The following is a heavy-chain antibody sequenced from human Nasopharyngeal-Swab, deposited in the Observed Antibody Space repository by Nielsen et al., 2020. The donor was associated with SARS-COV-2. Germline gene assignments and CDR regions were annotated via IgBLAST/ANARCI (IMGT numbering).Heavy chain of an antibody. Sequence: SETLSLTCAVHGGSFSGYYWNWIRQSPGMGMEWIGEINHGGSTNYNRSLKSRVTISIDTSKNQFSLILTSLTAADTAVYFCARPTNWGRFWYFDLWGRGTLFTFSS. CDR2: INHGGST. CDR1: GGSFSGYY. D-gene: IGHD7-27*01. J-gene: IGHJ2*01. V-gene: IGHV4-34*01. CDR3: ARPTNWGRFWYFDL.